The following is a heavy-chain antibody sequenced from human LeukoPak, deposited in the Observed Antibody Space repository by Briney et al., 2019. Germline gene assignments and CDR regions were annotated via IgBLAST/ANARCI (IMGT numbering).Heavy chain of an antibody. Sequence: PSETLSLTRTVSGGSISSYYWSWIRQPPGKGLEWIGYIYYSGSTNYNPSLKSRVTISVDTSKNQFSLKLSSVTAADTAVYYCARDRLEYSSGWRWFDPWGQGTLVTVSS. V-gene: IGHV4-59*01. J-gene: IGHJ5*02. CDR2: IYYSGST. CDR1: GGSISSYY. D-gene: IGHD6-19*01. CDR3: ARDRLEYSSGWRWFDP.